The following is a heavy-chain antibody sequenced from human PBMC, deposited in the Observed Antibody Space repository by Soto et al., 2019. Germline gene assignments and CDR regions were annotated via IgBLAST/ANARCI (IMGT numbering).Heavy chain of an antibody. CDR1: GGSGSSGSYY. CDR3: ARDPRGSPGSIAVAGLGWFDP. CDR2: ISYSGST. J-gene: IGHJ5*02. Sequence: QVQLQESGPGLVKPSETLSLTCTVSGGSGSSGSYYWSWIRQPPGKGLECIGYISYSGSTNYNPSVKSRVTISLDTSKNQFSLRLSSVAAADTAVYSCARDPRGSPGSIAVAGLGWFDPWGQGTLVTVSS. D-gene: IGHD6-19*01. V-gene: IGHV4-61*01.